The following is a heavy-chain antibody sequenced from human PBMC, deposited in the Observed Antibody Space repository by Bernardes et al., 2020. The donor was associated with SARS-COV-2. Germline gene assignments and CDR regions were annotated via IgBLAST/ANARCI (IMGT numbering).Heavy chain of an antibody. CDR3: ARVLLPRYGMDV. CDR1: GFTFSSYA. D-gene: IGHD2-15*01. CDR2: ISYDGSNK. V-gene: IGHV3-30-3*01. Sequence: GSLRLSCAASGFTFSSYAMHWVRQAPGKGLEWVAVISYDGSNKYYADSVKGRFTISRDNSKNTLYLQMNSLRAEDTAVYYCARVLLPRYGMDVWGQGTTVTVSS. J-gene: IGHJ6*02.